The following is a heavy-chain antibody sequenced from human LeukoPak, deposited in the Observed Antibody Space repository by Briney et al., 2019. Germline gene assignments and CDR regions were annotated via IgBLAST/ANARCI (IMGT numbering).Heavy chain of an antibody. CDR3: AREKLSFGELLYEEMDV. CDR2: INHSGST. Sequence: PSETLSLTCAVYGGSFSGYYWSWIRQPPGKGLEWSGEINHSGSTNYNPSLKSRVTISVDTSKNQFSLKLSSVTAADTAVYYCAREKLSFGELLYEEMDVWGKGTTVTVSS. V-gene: IGHV4-34*01. D-gene: IGHD3-10*01. J-gene: IGHJ6*04. CDR1: GGSFSGYY.